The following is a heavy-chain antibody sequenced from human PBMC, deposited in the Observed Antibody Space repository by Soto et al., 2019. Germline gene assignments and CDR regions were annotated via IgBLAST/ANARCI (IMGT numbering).Heavy chain of an antibody. D-gene: IGHD1-26*01. CDR2: ISGSGGST. CDR3: SRRGSGIYDDY. Sequence: EVQLLESGGGLVQPGGSLRLSCAASGFTFSSYAMNWVRQAPGKGLERVSVISGSGGSTYYADSVKGRFTISRDNSKNTLNLQMISLRAEDTAVYYCSRRGSGIYDDYWGQGTLVTVSS. J-gene: IGHJ4*02. CDR1: GFTFSSYA. V-gene: IGHV3-23*01.